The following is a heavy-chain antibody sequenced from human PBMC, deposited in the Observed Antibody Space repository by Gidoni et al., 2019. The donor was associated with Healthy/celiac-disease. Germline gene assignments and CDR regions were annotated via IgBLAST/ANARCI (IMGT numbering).Heavy chain of an antibody. V-gene: IGHV4-59*01. D-gene: IGHD4-17*01. CDR3: ARGRRLRAPEDWFDP. CDR1: GGSISSYY. CDR2: IYYSGST. Sequence: QVQLQESGPGLVKPSETLSLTCTVSGGSISSYYWSWIRQPPGKGLEWIGYIYYSGSTNYNPSLKSRVTISVDTSKNQFSLKLSSVTAADTAVYYCARGRRLRAPEDWFDPWGQGTLVTVSS. J-gene: IGHJ5*02.